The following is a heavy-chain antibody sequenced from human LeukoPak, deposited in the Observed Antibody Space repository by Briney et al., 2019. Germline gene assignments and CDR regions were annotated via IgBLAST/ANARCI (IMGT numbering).Heavy chain of an antibody. D-gene: IGHD3-10*01. CDR2: INPNSGGT. Sequence: ASVKVSCKASGYTFTGYYMHWVRQAPGQGLEWMGWINPNSGGTKYAQKFQGRVTMTRDTSISTAYMELNRLRSDDTAIYYCARVWFGDFFDYWGQGTLVTVSS. CDR3: ARVWFGDFFDY. J-gene: IGHJ4*02. CDR1: GYTFTGYY. V-gene: IGHV1-2*02.